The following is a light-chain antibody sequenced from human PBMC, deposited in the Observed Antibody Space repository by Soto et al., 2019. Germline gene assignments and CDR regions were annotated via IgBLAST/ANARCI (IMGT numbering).Light chain of an antibody. CDR3: QQRSSWPLT. J-gene: IGKJ4*01. V-gene: IGKV3-11*01. CDR1: QSVRGY. Sequence: EIVLTQSPATLSLSPGERATLSCRASQSVRGYLAWYQQKPGQAPRLLIYDASNRATGIPARFSGSGSGTDFTLTISSXDPEDSAIYYCQQRSSWPLTFGGGTKVDIK. CDR2: DAS.